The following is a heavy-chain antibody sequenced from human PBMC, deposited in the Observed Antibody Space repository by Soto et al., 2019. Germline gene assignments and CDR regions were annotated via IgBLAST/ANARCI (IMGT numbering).Heavy chain of an antibody. CDR2: IYHSGNT. CDR1: GGSISSGNYY. CDR3: ARDASTSWHYLDY. V-gene: IGHV4-31*03. J-gene: IGHJ4*02. Sequence: SETLSLTCTVSGGSISSGNYYWSWIRQHPEKGLEWIGHIYHSGNTYYNPSLKSRVTISVDTSKNHFSLKLSSVTAADTAVYYCARDASTSWHYLDYWGQGTLVTVLL. D-gene: IGHD6-13*01.